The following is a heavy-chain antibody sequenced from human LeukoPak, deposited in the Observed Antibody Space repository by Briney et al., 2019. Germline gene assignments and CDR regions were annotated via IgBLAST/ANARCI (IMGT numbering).Heavy chain of an antibody. V-gene: IGHV4-4*07. J-gene: IGHJ4*02. Sequence: SETLSLTCTVSGGSISSYYWSWIRQPAGKGLEWIGRIYTSGSTNYNPSLKSRVTTSVDTSKNQFSPKLSSVTAADTAVYYCARKPIAVAGTNFFDYWGQGTLVTASS. D-gene: IGHD6-19*01. CDR2: IYTSGST. CDR3: ARKPIAVAGTNFFDY. CDR1: GGSISSYY.